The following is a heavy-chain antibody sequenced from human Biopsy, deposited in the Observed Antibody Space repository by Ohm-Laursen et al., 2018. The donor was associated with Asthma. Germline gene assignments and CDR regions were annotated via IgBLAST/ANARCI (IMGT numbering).Heavy chain of an antibody. D-gene: IGHD3-22*01. Sequence: SQTLSLTCTVSGASITSGGCCWNWIRQHPGKGLEWIGYIHHSGTSYFNPSLKSRVSFSRDTSKNQFSLRLSSVTAADTAMYYCARIPRRSGSYFVDYWGQGTLVTVSS. CDR3: ARIPRRSGSYFVDY. V-gene: IGHV4-31*03. CDR2: IHHSGTS. J-gene: IGHJ4*02. CDR1: GASITSGGCC.